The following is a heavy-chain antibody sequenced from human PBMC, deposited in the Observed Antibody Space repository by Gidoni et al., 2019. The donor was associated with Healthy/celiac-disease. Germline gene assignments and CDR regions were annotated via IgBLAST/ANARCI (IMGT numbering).Heavy chain of an antibody. D-gene: IGHD3-3*01. Sequence: VQLVQSGAALKNPGSSVTVSCTASEGTFSSYAISWVRQAPGQGREWMGGIIHIVGTANDAKKFQGRVTITAEKSTSTAEMELSSLRAEDTAVYYCARGPPKEWLLPNWYFDLWGRGTLVNVSS. V-gene: IGHV1-69*06. CDR3: ARGPPKEWLLPNWYFDL. CDR2: IIHIVGTA. J-gene: IGHJ2*01. CDR1: EGTFSSYA.